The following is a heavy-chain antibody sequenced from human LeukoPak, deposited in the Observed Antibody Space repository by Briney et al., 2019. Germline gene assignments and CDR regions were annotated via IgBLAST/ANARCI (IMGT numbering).Heavy chain of an antibody. CDR1: GGTFSNYV. CDR3: ARGQYYGSETYWHTKWFDP. CDR2: IIPMFGSA. J-gene: IGHJ5*02. Sequence: SVKVSCKASGGTFSNYVISWVRQAPGQGLERMGGIIPMFGSATYSEKFQGRVTITTDESTSTGYMEMSRLTSEDTAVYYCARGQYYGSETYWHTKWFDPWGQGTPVTVSS. D-gene: IGHD3-10*01. V-gene: IGHV1-69*05.